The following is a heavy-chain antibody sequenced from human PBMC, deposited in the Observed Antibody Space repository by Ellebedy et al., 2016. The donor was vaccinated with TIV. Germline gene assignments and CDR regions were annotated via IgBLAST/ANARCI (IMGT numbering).Heavy chain of an antibody. D-gene: IGHD4-17*01. Sequence: GESLKISCAASGFTFRSYWMSWVRQAPGKGLEWVANLRIDGNEKYYVDSVKGRFTISRDNAKNSLYLQMNSLRVEDTALYYCATDGSYGDYLFPQHAFVFWGQGTMVTVSS. V-gene: IGHV3-7*01. CDR2: LRIDGNEK. J-gene: IGHJ3*01. CDR3: ATDGSYGDYLFPQHAFVF. CDR1: GFTFRSYW.